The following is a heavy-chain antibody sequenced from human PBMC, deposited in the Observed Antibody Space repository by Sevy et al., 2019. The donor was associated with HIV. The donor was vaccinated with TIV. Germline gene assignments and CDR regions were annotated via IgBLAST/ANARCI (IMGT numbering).Heavy chain of an antibody. D-gene: IGHD2-15*01. CDR1: GFSLSDHA. Sequence: GGSLRLSCAASGFSLSDHAVSWVRQTPGKGLEWLAVISYNGRNQYYTDSVKGRFTISKDDSKNTPYLQLNSLRAEDTAVYYCARFVGYCSGGRCSIIDFWGQGTLVTVSS. V-gene: IGHV3-30*04. J-gene: IGHJ4*02. CDR2: ISYNGRNQ. CDR3: ARFVGYCSGGRCSIIDF.